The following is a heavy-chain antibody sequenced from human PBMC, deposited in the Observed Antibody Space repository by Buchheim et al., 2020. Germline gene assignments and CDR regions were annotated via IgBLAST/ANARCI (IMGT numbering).Heavy chain of an antibody. J-gene: IGHJ6*03. CDR3: AAPQTSYYYYYIGV. CDR1: GFTFDTYD. Sequence: VQLLDSGGGLVQPGGSLRLSCVASGFTFDTYDMTWVRQAPGKGLEWGALTSYDGSTKFYADSVKGRFAISRDNSKNTLFLQMNSLRPEDTAKYYCAAPQTSYYYYYIGVWGNGTT. CDR2: TSYDGSTK. V-gene: IGHV3-30*03.